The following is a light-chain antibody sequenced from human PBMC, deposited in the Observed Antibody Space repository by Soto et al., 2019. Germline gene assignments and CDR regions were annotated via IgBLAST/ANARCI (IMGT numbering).Light chain of an antibody. CDR3: SSSAGSNIVV. J-gene: IGLJ2*01. V-gene: IGLV2-8*01. Sequence: QSALTQPPSASGSPGQSVTISCTGTSSDVGSYNYVSWYQQHPGKAPKLMIYDVSKRPSGVPDRFSGSKSGNTASLTVSGLQGEGEADYYCSSSAGSNIVVFGGGTKLTVL. CDR2: DVS. CDR1: SSDVGSYNY.